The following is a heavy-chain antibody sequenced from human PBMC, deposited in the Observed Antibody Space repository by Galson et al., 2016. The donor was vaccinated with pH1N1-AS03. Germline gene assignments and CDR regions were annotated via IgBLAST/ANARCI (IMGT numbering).Heavy chain of an antibody. CDR1: GFTVSSNY. Sequence: SLRLSCAASGFTVSSNYMSWVRQVPGRGLEWVSFIYNGGRTLYADSVKGRFTISRDSSKNTLYLQMDSLETEDTAVNYCARNSYEDVDLEGFYFDYWGQGTLVTVSS. V-gene: IGHV3-53*01. D-gene: IGHD3-22*01. CDR2: IYNGGRT. CDR3: ARNSYEDVDLEGFYFDY. J-gene: IGHJ4*02.